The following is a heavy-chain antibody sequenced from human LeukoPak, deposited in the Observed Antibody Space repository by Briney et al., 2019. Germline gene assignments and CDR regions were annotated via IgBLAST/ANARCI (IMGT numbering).Heavy chain of an antibody. CDR1: GFTVSSNY. V-gene: IGHV3-53*01. D-gene: IGHD3-10*01. J-gene: IGHJ6*01. CDR3: ARELHGYYGSGILGYYYYGMDV. Sequence: GGSLRLSCAASGFTVSSNYMSWVRQAPGKGLEWVSVIYSGGSTYYADSVKGRFTISRDNSKNTLYLQMNSLRAEDTVVYYCARELHGYYGSGILGYYYYGMDVWGQGTTVTVSS. CDR2: IYSGGST.